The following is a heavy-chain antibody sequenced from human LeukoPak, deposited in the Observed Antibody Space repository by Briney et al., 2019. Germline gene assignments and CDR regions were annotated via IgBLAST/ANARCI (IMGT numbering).Heavy chain of an antibody. Sequence: SQTLSLTCAISGDSVSSNSAAWTWIRQSPSRGLEWLGRTYYRSKWYNDYAVSVKSRITINPDTSKNQFSLQLNSVTPEDTAVYYCARGGDVLRYFDWGFDWFDPWGQGTLVTVSS. CDR1: GDSVSSNSAA. J-gene: IGHJ5*02. CDR3: ARGGDVLRYFDWGFDWFDP. CDR2: TYYRSKWYN. D-gene: IGHD3-9*01. V-gene: IGHV6-1*01.